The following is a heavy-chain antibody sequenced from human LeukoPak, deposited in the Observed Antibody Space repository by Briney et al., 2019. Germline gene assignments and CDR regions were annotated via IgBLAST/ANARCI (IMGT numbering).Heavy chain of an antibody. J-gene: IGHJ5*02. V-gene: IGHV4-34*01. Sequence: PSETLSLTCAVYDGSFNGFYWSWIRQPPAKELEWIVEINHSGSTNYNPSLKSQVTVSVDTSKNQFSLKLSSVTAADTAVYYCARGPPRITGTTRWFDPWGQGTLVTVSS. CDR1: DGSFNGFY. CDR2: INHSGST. D-gene: IGHD1-7*01. CDR3: ARGPPRITGTTRWFDP.